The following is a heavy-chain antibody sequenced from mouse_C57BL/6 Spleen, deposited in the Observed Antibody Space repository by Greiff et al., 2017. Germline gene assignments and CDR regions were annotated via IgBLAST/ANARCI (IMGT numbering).Heavy chain of an antibody. CDR2: IRNKANGYTT. D-gene: IGHD1-1*01. CDR1: GFTFTDYY. CDR3: ARLSHYYGSSLWAMDY. Sequence: EVKLVESGGGLVQPGGSLSLSCAASGFTFTDYYMSWVRQPPGKALEWLGFIRNKANGYTTEYSASVKGRFTISRDNSQSILYLQMNALRAEDSATYYCARLSHYYGSSLWAMDYWGQGTSVTVSS. V-gene: IGHV7-3*01. J-gene: IGHJ4*01.